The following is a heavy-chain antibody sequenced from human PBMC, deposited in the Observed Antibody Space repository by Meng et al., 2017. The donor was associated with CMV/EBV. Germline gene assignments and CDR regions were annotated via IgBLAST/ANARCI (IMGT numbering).Heavy chain of an antibody. CDR1: GFTFSSYS. CDR2: ISYDGSNK. Sequence: GESLKISCAASGFTFSSYSMNWVRQAPGKGLEWVAVISYDGSNKYYADSVKGRFTISRDNSKNTLYLQINSLRAEDTAVYYCARDGYSSSWHYWGQGTLVTVSS. D-gene: IGHD6-6*01. V-gene: IGHV3-30*03. J-gene: IGHJ4*02. CDR3: ARDGYSSSWHY.